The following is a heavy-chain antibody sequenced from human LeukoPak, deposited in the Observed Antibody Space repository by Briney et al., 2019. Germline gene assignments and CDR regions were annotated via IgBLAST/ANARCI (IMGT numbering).Heavy chain of an antibody. Sequence: PGGSLRLSCEGTGFSFDNSWMNWVRQAPGKGLEWVANIKSDGSEIYYVDSVKGRFTISRDNAKNSLYLQMNSLRAEDTAVYYCAKVGYDSSGYLLDAFDIWGQGTMVTVSS. CDR3: AKVGYDSSGYLLDAFDI. CDR1: GFSFDNSW. D-gene: IGHD3-22*01. CDR2: IKSDGSEI. J-gene: IGHJ3*02. V-gene: IGHV3-7*05.